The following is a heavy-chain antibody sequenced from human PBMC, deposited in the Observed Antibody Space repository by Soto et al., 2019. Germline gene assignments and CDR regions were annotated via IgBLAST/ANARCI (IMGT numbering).Heavy chain of an antibody. V-gene: IGHV1-8*01. CDR2: MNTHTDDT. J-gene: IGHJ4*02. CDR3: VRGQLGGFFDY. Sequence: ASVKVSCKASGYTFTTYDINWVRQAAGQGLEWMGWMNTHTDDTGYAQKFQGRVTMTRNTATNTAYMELNTLRSDDTAMYYCVRGQLGGFFDYWGQGTPVTVS. D-gene: IGHD3-3*01. CDR1: GYTFTTYD.